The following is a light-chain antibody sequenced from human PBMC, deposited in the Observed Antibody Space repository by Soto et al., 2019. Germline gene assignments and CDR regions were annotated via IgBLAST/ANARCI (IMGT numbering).Light chain of an antibody. V-gene: IGKV3-20*01. CDR3: HHYNGWPRT. CDR2: DTS. CDR1: QSVRDRY. J-gene: IGKJ1*01. Sequence: EIVLTQSPGTLSLSPGERATLSCRASQSVRDRYLAWYQQKPGQAPSLLICDTSTGATGIPDRFSGSGSGTDFTLTISILEAEVFAVYCFHHYNGWPRTFGQGTKVDIK.